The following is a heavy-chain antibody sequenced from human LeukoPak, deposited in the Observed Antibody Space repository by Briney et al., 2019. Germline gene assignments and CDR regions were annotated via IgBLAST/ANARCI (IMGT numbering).Heavy chain of an antibody. Sequence: GASVKVSCKSSGYTFTSYGISWVRQAPAQGLEWMGGITAYNGSTNYAQKLQGRVTMTTDTSTSTAYMELRSLRSDDTAVYYYARGHDFWSGPYKRDYYYYMDVWGKGTTVTVSS. J-gene: IGHJ6*03. D-gene: IGHD3-3*01. CDR2: ITAYNGST. CDR3: ARGHDFWSGPYKRDYYYYMDV. V-gene: IGHV1-18*01. CDR1: GYTFTSYG.